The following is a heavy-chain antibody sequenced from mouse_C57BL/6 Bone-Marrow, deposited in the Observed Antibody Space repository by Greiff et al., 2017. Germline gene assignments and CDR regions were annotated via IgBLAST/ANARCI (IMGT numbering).Heavy chain of an antibody. CDR3: TSITTVVGPDAMDY. Sequence: EVMLVESGGGLVQPGGSVKLSCAASGFTFSDAWMDWVRQSPGKGLEWVAEISNQANNHATYYAESVKGRFTISRDDSQSSVYLQMYSLRAEDTGIYDCTSITTVVGPDAMDYWGQGTSVTVSS. CDR2: ISNQANNHAT. CDR1: GFTFSDAW. J-gene: IGHJ4*01. V-gene: IGHV6-6*01. D-gene: IGHD1-1*01.